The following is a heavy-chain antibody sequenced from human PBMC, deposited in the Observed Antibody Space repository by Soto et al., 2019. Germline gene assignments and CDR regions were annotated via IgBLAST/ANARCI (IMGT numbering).Heavy chain of an antibody. D-gene: IGHD1-26*01. CDR3: ARTPRGQWELPYYYYGMDV. CDR2: ISYDGSNK. V-gene: IGHV3-30-3*01. CDR1: GFTFSSYA. Sequence: QVQLVESGGGVVQPGRSLRLSCAASGFTFSSYAMHWVRQAPGKGLEWVAVISYDGSNKYYADSVKGRFTISRDNSKNTLYQQMNSLRAEDTAVYYCARTPRGQWELPYYYYGMDVWGQGTTVTVSS. J-gene: IGHJ6*02.